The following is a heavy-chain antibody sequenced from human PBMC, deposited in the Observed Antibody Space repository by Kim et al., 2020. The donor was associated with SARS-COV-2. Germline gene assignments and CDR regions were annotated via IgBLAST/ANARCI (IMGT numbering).Heavy chain of an antibody. V-gene: IGHV1-18*01. J-gene: IGHJ6*02. CDR2: ISAYNGNT. Sequence: ASVKVSCKASGYTFTSNGISWVRQAPGQGLEWMGWISAYNGNTNYAQKLQGRVTMTTDTSTSTAYMELRSLRSDDTAVYYCARRRITMVRGVLYYYYGMDVWGQGTTVTVSS. D-gene: IGHD3-10*01. CDR3: ARRRITMVRGVLYYYYGMDV. CDR1: GYTFTSNG.